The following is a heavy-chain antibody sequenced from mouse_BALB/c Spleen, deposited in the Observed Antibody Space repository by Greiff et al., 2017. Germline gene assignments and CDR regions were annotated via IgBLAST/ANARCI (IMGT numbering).Heavy chain of an antibody. CDR1: GYTFTSYW. CDR2: INPSTGYT. Sequence: QVQLKQSGAELAKPGASVKMSCKASGYTFTSYWMHWVKQRPGQGLEWIGYINPSTGYTEYNQKFKDKATLTADKSSSTAYMQLSSLTSEDSAVYYCARTYYGNYKYFDYWGQGTTLTVSS. V-gene: IGHV1-7*01. D-gene: IGHD2-10*01. J-gene: IGHJ2*01. CDR3: ARTYYGNYKYFDY.